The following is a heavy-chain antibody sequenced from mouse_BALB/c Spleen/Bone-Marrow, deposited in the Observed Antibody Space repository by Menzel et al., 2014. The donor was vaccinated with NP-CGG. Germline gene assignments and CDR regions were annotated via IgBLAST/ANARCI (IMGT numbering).Heavy chain of an antibody. CDR3: ARPTPRYLAMDY. Sequence: VQLQESGPGLVAPSQSLSITCTVSGFSLPSYGVHWVRQPPGKGLEWLGVIWAGGSTNYNSAPMSRRSISKDNSKSQVFLKMNSLQTDDTAMYYCARPTPRYLAMDYWGQGTSVTVSS. J-gene: IGHJ4*01. CDR2: IWAGGST. CDR1: GFSLPSYG. D-gene: IGHD2-12*01. V-gene: IGHV2-9*02.